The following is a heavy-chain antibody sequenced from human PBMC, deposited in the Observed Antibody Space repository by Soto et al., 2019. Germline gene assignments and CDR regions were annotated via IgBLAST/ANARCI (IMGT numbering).Heavy chain of an antibody. J-gene: IGHJ4*02. V-gene: IGHV1-2*02. D-gene: IGHD2-15*01. Sequence: VPLVQSGAEVKKPGASVKVSCEASGYTFTANYIHWVRQAPGQGLEWMGWINPNTGDTNFSQKFQGRVTMTRDTSISTVYMELRRLRSDDTAVYYCARLGISTAYWGQGTLVTVSS. CDR2: INPNTGDT. CDR1: GYTFTANY. CDR3: ARLGISTAY.